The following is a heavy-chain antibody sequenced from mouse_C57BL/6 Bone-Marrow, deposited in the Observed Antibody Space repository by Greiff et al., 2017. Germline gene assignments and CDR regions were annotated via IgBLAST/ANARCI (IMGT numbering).Heavy chain of an antibody. CDR1: GFTFSSYA. CDR3: ARPRDYDVAWFAY. D-gene: IGHD2-4*01. Sequence: VQLKESGGGLVKPGGSLKLSCAASGFTFSSYAMSWVRQTPEKRLEWVATISDGGSYTYYPDNVKGRFTISRDNAKNNLYLQMSHLKSEDTAMYYCARPRDYDVAWFAYWGQGTLVTVSA. V-gene: IGHV5-4*01. J-gene: IGHJ3*01. CDR2: ISDGGSYT.